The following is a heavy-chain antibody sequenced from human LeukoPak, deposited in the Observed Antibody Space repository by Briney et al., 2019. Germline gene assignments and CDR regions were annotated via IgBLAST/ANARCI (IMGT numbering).Heavy chain of an antibody. Sequence: GGSLRLFCAVSGLTLSGYWMHWVGQAPGKGLVWVSCINGDASSTSYADSVKGRFTISRDNAKSTLYLQMNSLRVEDTAVYYCARARGNSYGYFEYWGQGTLVTVSS. V-gene: IGHV3-74*01. D-gene: IGHD5-18*01. J-gene: IGHJ4*02. CDR3: ARARGNSYGYFEY. CDR1: GLTLSGYW. CDR2: INGDASST.